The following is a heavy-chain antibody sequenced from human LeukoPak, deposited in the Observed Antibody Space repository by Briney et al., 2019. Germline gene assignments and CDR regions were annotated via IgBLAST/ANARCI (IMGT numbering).Heavy chain of an antibody. J-gene: IGHJ3*02. D-gene: IGHD6-13*01. Sequence: SETLSLTCAVYGGSFSGYYWSWIRQPPGKGLEWIGEINHSGSTNYNPSLKSRVTISVDTSKNQFSLKLSSVTAADTAVYYCARDYSIAAAGTDAFDIWGQGTMVTVSS. CDR2: INHSGST. V-gene: IGHV4-34*01. CDR3: ARDYSIAAAGTDAFDI. CDR1: GGSFSGYY.